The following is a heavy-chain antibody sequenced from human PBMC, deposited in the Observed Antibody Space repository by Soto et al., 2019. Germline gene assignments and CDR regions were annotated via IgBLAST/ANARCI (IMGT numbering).Heavy chain of an antibody. CDR2: IYYSGIT. CDR3: ARGGGVYYFDY. CDR1: GGSISSGDYY. V-gene: IGHV4-61*08. Sequence: SETLSLTCTVSGGSISSGDYYWSWIRQPPGKGLEWIGYIYYSGITDYNPSLKSRVTISVDTSKSQFSLKLSSVTAADTAVYYCARGGGVYYFDYWGQGTLVTVSS. J-gene: IGHJ4*02. D-gene: IGHD2-8*02.